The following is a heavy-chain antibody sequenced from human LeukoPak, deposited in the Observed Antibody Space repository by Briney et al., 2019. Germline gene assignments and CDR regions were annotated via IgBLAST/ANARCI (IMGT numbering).Heavy chain of an antibody. Sequence: GGSLRLSCAASGFTFSSYGMHWVRQAPGKGLEWVAVIWYDGSNKYYADSVKGRFTISRDNSKNTLYLQMNSLRAEDTAVYYCARDSGSSSWLRYYYYGMDVWGQGTTATVSS. CDR2: IWYDGSNK. D-gene: IGHD6-13*01. J-gene: IGHJ6*02. CDR3: ARDSGSSSWLRYYYYGMDV. CDR1: GFTFSSYG. V-gene: IGHV3-33*01.